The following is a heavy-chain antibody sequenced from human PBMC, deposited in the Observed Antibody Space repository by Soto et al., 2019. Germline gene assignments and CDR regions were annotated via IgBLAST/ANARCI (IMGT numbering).Heavy chain of an antibody. J-gene: IGHJ6*02. D-gene: IGHD4-4*01. Sequence: SETLSLTCTVSGGSISSYYWSWIRQPPGKGLEWIGYIYYSGSTNYNPSLKSRVTISVDTSKNQFSLKLSSVTAADTAVYYCAREDYSNGMDVWGQGTTVTVSS. CDR2: IYYSGST. CDR3: AREDYSNGMDV. V-gene: IGHV4-59*01. CDR1: GGSISSYY.